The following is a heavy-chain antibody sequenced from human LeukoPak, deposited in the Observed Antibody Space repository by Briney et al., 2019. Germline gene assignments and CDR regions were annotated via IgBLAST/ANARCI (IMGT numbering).Heavy chain of an antibody. CDR2: ISAYNGNT. Sequence: ASVKVSCKASGYTFTNYGITWVRQAPGQGLEWMGWISAYNGNTNYAQNLQGRVTMTTDTSTRTAYMELRGLRSDDTAVYYCARHQGRIQLWTNWFDPWGQGTLVTVPS. J-gene: IGHJ5*02. V-gene: IGHV1-18*01. CDR1: GYTFTNYG. CDR3: ARHQGRIQLWTNWFDP. D-gene: IGHD5-18*01.